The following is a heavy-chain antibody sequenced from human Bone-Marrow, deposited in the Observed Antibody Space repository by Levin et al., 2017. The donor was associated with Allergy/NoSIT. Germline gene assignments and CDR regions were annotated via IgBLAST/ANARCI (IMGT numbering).Heavy chain of an antibody. Sequence: SETLSLTCTVSGDSISGYYWSWIRQPPGKGLEWIGHIYDSGSTNYNPSLKSRVTMSIDMSRNQFSLRLSSVTAADAAVYYCARGTADCYLGCGFDYCGQGTLVTVSS. D-gene: IGHD2-21*02. CDR3: ARGTADCYLGCGFDY. CDR2: IYDSGST. J-gene: IGHJ4*02. CDR1: GDSISGYY. V-gene: IGHV4-59*01.